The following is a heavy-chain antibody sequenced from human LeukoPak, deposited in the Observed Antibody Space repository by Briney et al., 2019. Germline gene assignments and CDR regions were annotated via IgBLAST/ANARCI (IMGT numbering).Heavy chain of an antibody. CDR1: GYTFTTHG. CDR2: ISGYNGDT. V-gene: IGHV1-18*01. J-gene: IGHJ2*01. Sequence: GASVKVSCRTSGYTFTTHGITWVRQAPGQGLEWMGWISGYNGDTIYVQKFQGRVTMTTETSTSTAYMEVWSLRSDDTAVYYCARDPSNTSGRFWYLDVWGRGTLVTVSA. CDR3: ARDPSNTSGRFWYLDV. D-gene: IGHD6-19*01.